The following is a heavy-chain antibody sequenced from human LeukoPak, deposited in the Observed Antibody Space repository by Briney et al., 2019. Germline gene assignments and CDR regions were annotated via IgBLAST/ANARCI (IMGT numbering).Heavy chain of an antibody. D-gene: IGHD2-2*01. CDR3: ARVWTGGCTSCYSC. CDR1: GFTFNNYW. Sequence: GGSLRLSCAASGFTFNNYWMSWFRKAPGKGLEGVASIKEDGSEKYYVDSVKGRFTISRDNAKNSLYLQMNSLRAEDTAMYYCARVWTGGCTSCYSCWGQGTLVTVSS. J-gene: IGHJ4*02. CDR2: IKEDGSEK. V-gene: IGHV3-7*01.